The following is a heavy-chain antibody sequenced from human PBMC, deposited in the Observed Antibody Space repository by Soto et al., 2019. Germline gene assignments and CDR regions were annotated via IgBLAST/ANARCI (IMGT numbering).Heavy chain of an antibody. J-gene: IGHJ6*02. D-gene: IGHD3-16*01. Sequence: PSETLSLTCTFSCGSIISGGYSWSWIRQTPGKGLEWIGYIYPTGKTYYNPSLENRATLSIDTSQNQFSLQLTSVTAADTAVYYCARAPPGPAPRWGVWGHGTTVTVSS. CDR3: ARAPPGPAPRWGV. CDR2: IYPTGKT. CDR1: CGSIISGGYS. V-gene: IGHV4-30-2*01.